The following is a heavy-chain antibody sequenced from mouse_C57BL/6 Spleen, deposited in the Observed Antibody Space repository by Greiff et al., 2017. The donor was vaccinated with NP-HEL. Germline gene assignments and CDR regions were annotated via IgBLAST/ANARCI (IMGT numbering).Heavy chain of an antibody. Sequence: QVQLQQPGAELVKPGASVKMSCKASGYTFTSYWITWVKQRPGQGLEWIGDIYPGSGSTNYNEKFKSKATLTVDTSSSTAYMQLSSLTSEDSAVYYCAIGGLRLRGSSSDFDYWGQGTTLTVSS. J-gene: IGHJ2*01. CDR3: AIGGLRLRGSSSDFDY. D-gene: IGHD1-1*01. CDR1: GYTFTSYW. CDR2: IYPGSGST. V-gene: IGHV1-55*01.